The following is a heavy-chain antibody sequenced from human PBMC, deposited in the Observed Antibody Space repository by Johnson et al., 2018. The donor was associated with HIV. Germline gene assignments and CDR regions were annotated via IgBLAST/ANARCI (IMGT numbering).Heavy chain of an antibody. CDR1: GFTFDDYA. V-gene: IGHV3-43D*03. Sequence: VQLVESGGGLVQPGRSLRLSCTASGFTFDDYAMHWVRQAPGKGLEWVSVISWDGGNIYYVDSVKGRFTISRDNAKNSLYLQMNSLRAEDTAVYYCARDGGYGSVWGQGTMVTVSS. D-gene: IGHD3-10*01. J-gene: IGHJ3*01. CDR3: ARDGGYGSV. CDR2: ISWDGGNI.